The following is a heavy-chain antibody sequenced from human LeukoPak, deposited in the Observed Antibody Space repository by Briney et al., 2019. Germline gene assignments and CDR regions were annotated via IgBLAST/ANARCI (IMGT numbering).Heavy chain of an antibody. CDR2: ISGSGGST. CDR1: GFTFSSYA. D-gene: IGHD3-22*01. Sequence: GGSLGLSCAASGFTFSSYAMSWVRQAPGKGLEWVSAISGSGGSTYYADSVKGRFTISRDNSKNTLYLQMNSLRAEDTAVYYCAKSLSRYYDSSGSDYWGQGTLVTVSS. V-gene: IGHV3-23*01. J-gene: IGHJ4*02. CDR3: AKSLSRYYDSSGSDY.